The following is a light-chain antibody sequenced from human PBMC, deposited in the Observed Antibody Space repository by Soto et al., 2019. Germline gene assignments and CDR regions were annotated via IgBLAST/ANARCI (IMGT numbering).Light chain of an antibody. CDR1: SSNLGAGYD. V-gene: IGLV1-40*01. CDR3: CSYAGNYTLL. CDR2: GNR. Sequence: QSVLTQPPSVSGAPGQRVTISCTGSSSNLGAGYDVHWYQLLPGTAPKLLIYGNRNRPSGVPDRFSGSKSGTSASLAITGLQADGEADYYCCSYAGNYTLLFGGGTKVTVL. J-gene: IGLJ2*01.